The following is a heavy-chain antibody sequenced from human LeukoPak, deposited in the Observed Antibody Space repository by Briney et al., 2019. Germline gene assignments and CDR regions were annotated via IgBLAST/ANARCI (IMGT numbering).Heavy chain of an antibody. CDR3: AKPARTDYTDY. CDR2: ISGSSGRT. J-gene: IGHJ4*02. CDR1: GFTFSSYS. D-gene: IGHD1-14*01. V-gene: IGHV3-23*01. Sequence: GGSLRLSCPASGFTFSSYSMNWVRQAPGKGLEWVSAISGSSGRTYYADFVKGRFTISRDNSKNTLYLQMNSLRAGDTAIYFCAKPARTDYTDYWGQGTLVTVSS.